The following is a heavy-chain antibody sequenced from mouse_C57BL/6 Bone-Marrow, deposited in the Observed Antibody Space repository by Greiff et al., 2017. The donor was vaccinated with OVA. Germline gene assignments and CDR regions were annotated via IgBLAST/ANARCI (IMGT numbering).Heavy chain of an antibody. J-gene: IGHJ3*01. V-gene: IGHV1-54*01. D-gene: IGHD2-4*01. CDR1: GYAFTNYL. CDR2: INPGSGGT. Sequence: QVQLQQSGAELVRPGTSVKVSCKASGYAFTNYLIEWVKQRPGQGLEWIGVINPGSGGTNYNEKFKGKATLTADESSSTAYMQLSSLTSEDSAVYFCARSRGYYDYDVFAYWGQGTLVTVSA. CDR3: ARSRGYYDYDVFAY.